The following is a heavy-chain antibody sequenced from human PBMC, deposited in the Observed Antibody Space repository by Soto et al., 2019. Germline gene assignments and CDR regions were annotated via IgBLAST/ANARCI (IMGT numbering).Heavy chain of an antibody. J-gene: IGHJ4*02. V-gene: IGHV4-59*01. CDR2: LYYARSA. D-gene: IGHD3-22*01. CDR1: GDSISSYY. Sequence: QVQLQESGPGLVKPSETLSLTCAVSGDSISSYYCMWIRQPPGKGLESIGYLYYARSANYNPSLKHRVTLSVDTSTNQCSLTLSSMTAADTAVYYCALRSMAVVPEYWGQGTLVTVSS. CDR3: ALRSMAVVPEY.